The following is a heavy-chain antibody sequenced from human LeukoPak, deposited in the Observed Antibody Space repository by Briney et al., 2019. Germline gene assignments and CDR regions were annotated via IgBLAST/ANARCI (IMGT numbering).Heavy chain of an antibody. Sequence: ASVKVSCKASGYTFTGYYIHWVRQAPGQGLEWMGRIQSNSGGATSAQKFQGRVTMTRDTSVNTAYLDLSRLRFDDTAVYYCARAEPQRWLGAYWGQGTLVTVSS. D-gene: IGHD5-24*01. V-gene: IGHV1-2*06. CDR2: IQSNSGGA. CDR1: GYTFTGYY. J-gene: IGHJ4*02. CDR3: ARAEPQRWLGAY.